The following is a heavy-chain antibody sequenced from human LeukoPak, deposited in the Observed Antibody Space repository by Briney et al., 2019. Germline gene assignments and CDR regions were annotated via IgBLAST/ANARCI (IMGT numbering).Heavy chain of an antibody. CDR2: ISGSGGST. Sequence: GGSLRLSCAASGFTFSSNGMTWVRQGPGKGLEWVSSISGSGGSTYYADSVKGRFTISRDNTKNTLYLQMNSLRAEDTAVYYCAKDARGSLFDPWGQGTLVTVSS. J-gene: IGHJ5*02. CDR1: GFTFSSNG. D-gene: IGHD6-13*01. CDR3: AKDARGSLFDP. V-gene: IGHV3-23*01.